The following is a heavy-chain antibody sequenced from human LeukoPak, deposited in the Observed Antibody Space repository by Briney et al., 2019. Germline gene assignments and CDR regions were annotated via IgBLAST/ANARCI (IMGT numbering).Heavy chain of an antibody. V-gene: IGHV4-34*01. CDR3: ARGGRYSKIVATIARNYYYYMDV. D-gene: IGHD5-12*01. J-gene: IGHJ6*03. CDR2: INHSGST. Sequence: PSETLSLTCAVSGGSFSGYYWSWIRQPPGKGLEWIGEINHSGSTNYNPSLKSRVTISVDTSKNQFSLKLSSVTAADTAVYYCARGGRYSKIVATIARNYYYYMDVWGKGTTVTVSS. CDR1: GGSFSGYY.